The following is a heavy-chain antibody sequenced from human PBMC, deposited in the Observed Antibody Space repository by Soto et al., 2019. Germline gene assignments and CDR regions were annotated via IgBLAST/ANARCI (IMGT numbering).Heavy chain of an antibody. V-gene: IGHV3-30-3*01. D-gene: IGHD2-15*01. J-gene: IGHJ6*02. CDR3: ARDCSGGSCSDREPYYYYYYGMDV. Sequence: GGSLRLSCAASGFTFSSYAMHWVRQAPGKGLEWVAVISYDGSNKYYADSVKGRFTISRDNSKNTLDLQMNSLRAEDTAVYYCARDCSGGSCSDREPYYYYYYGMDVWGQGTTVTVSS. CDR2: ISYDGSNK. CDR1: GFTFSSYA.